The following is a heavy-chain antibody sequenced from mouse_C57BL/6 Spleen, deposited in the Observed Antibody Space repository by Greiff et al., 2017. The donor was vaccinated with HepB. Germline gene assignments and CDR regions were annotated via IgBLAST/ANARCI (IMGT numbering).Heavy chain of an antibody. V-gene: IGHV5-6*01. Sequence: EVQLVESGGDLVKPGGSLKLSCAASGFTFSSYGMSWVRQTPDKRLEWVATISSGGSYTYYPDSVKGRFTISRDNAKNTLYLQMSSLKSEDTAMYYCARDYGNYEEFFAYWGQGTLVTVSA. CDR1: GFTFSSYG. D-gene: IGHD2-1*01. CDR2: ISSGGSYT. CDR3: ARDYGNYEEFFAY. J-gene: IGHJ3*01.